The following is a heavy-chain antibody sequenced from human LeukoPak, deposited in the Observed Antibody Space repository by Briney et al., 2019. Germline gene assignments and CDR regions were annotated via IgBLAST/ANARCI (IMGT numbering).Heavy chain of an antibody. V-gene: IGHV1-2*02. CDR2: INPNSGGT. CDR3: ARSYYYSSYGMDV. Sequence: ASVKVSCKASGYTFTGYYMHWVRQAPGQGLEWMGWINPNSGGTNYAQKFQGRVTMTRDTSISTAYMELSRLRSDDTAVYYCARSYYYSSYGMDVWGQGTTVTVSS. J-gene: IGHJ6*02. CDR1: GYTFTGYY.